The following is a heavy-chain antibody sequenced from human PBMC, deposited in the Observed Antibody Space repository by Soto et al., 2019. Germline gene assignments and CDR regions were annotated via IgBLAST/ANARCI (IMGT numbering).Heavy chain of an antibody. V-gene: IGHV3-11*04. Sequence: GWSLRLSCAASGFTFSDYYMSWIRQAPGKGLEWVSYSDTSGRTVYYADSVKGRFTISRDNAKNSLYLQMNSLRAEDTAVYYCARNDFWSGSKWFDPWGQGTLVT. CDR2: SDTSGRTV. CDR1: GFTFSDYY. J-gene: IGHJ5*02. CDR3: ARNDFWSGSKWFDP. D-gene: IGHD3-3*01.